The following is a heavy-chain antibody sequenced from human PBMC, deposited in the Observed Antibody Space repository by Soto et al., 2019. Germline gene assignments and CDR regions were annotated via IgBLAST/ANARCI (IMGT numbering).Heavy chain of an antibody. CDR2: ISYDGRDK. V-gene: IGHV3-30*04. J-gene: IGHJ4*02. CDR3: ARVLGGYPNFDF. D-gene: IGHD3-22*01. Sequence: QVQLVESGGGVVQPGRSLRLSCAASGFTVSSYGLHWVRQAPGKGLEWLAFISYDGRDKFYADSVKGRFTISRDSSKNTLYLQMNSLRAEDTAVYYCARVLGGYPNFDFWVQGTLVTVSS. CDR1: GFTVSSYG.